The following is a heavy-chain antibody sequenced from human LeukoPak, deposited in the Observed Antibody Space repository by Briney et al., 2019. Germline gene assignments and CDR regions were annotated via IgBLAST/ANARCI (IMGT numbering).Heavy chain of an antibody. D-gene: IGHD1-26*01. V-gene: IGHV3-74*01. CDR1: GFTFSKYW. J-gene: IGHJ4*02. Sequence: PGESLRLSCTVSGFTFSKYWMHWVRHAPGKGLVWVSRINPEETTINYADSVKGRFTISRDNAQSTLYLQMDSLRPEDSALYYCGRGGAGLADYWGPGTLVTVSS. CDR3: GRGGAGLADY. CDR2: INPEETTI.